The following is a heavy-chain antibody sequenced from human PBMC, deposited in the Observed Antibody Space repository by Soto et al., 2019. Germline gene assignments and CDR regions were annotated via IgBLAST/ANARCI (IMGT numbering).Heavy chain of an antibody. Sequence: QVQLQQWGAGLLKPSETLSLTCAVYGGSFSGYYWSWIRQPPGKGLEYIGEINHSGSTNYNPSLKSRVTISVDTSNNQFSLKLSSVTAADAAVYYCARSYRGNSGTFDFWGQGTLVTVSS. CDR2: INHSGST. J-gene: IGHJ4*02. CDR3: ARSYRGNSGTFDF. CDR1: GGSFSGYY. D-gene: IGHD1-26*01. V-gene: IGHV4-34*01.